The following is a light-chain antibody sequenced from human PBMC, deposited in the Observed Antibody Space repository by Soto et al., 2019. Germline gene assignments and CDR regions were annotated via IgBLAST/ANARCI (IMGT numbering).Light chain of an antibody. CDR3: HQGANSPPWT. Sequence: IVLTQSPDTLSLSPGERATLSCRASQSVSCNFLAWYQQKPGHAPRLLIYVASSRATGIPDRFNGRGAVTYFTLTISTLELEDFAVDNRHQGANSPPWTFGQGTEGQI. J-gene: IGKJ1*01. V-gene: IGKV3-20*01. CDR2: VAS. CDR1: QSVSCNF.